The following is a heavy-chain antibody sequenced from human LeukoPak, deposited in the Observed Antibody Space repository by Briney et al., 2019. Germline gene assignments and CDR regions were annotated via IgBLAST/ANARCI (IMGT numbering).Heavy chain of an antibody. Sequence: SETLSLTCTVSAGSISSSSYYWGWIRQPPGKGLEWIGSIYYSGSTYYNPSLKSRVTISVDTSKNQFSLKLSSVTAADTAVYYCARRAYCSSTSCYWNDYWGQGTLVTVSS. CDR3: ARRAYCSSTSCYWNDY. CDR1: AGSISSSSYY. V-gene: IGHV4-39*01. J-gene: IGHJ4*02. D-gene: IGHD2-2*01. CDR2: IYYSGST.